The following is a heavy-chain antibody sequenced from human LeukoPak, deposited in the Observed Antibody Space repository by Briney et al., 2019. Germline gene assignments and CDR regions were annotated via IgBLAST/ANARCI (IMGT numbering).Heavy chain of an antibody. CDR2: INQDGSEK. J-gene: IGHJ4*02. D-gene: IGHD3-10*01. CDR1: GFTFRGYW. CDR3: ARDIDGAMVRGVIVF. Sequence: TGGSLRLSCVGSGFTFRGYWMSWVRQPPGKGLEWVASINQDGSEKYYVDSLKGRFTISRDNAKNSLYLQMNSLRAEDTAVYHCARDIDGAMVRGVIVFWGQGTLVTVSS. V-gene: IGHV3-7*05.